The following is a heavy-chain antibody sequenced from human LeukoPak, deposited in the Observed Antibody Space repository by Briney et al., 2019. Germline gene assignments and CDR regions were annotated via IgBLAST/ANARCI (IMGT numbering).Heavy chain of an antibody. CDR1: GGSISSSSYY. J-gene: IGHJ6*03. CDR3: ASRVVVVAATDSLGYYMDV. D-gene: IGHD2-15*01. Sequence: SETLSLTCTVSGGSISSSSYYWGWIRQPPGKGLEWIGSIYYSGSTYYNPSLKSRVTISVDTSKNQFSLKLSSVTAADTAVYYCASRVVVVAATDSLGYYMDVWGKGTTVTVSS. V-gene: IGHV4-39*07. CDR2: IYYSGST.